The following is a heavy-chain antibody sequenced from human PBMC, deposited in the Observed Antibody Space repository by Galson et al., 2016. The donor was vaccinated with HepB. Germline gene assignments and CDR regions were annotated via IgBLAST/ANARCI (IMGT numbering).Heavy chain of an antibody. J-gene: IGHJ4*02. V-gene: IGHV3-9*01. Sequence: SPRLSCAASGFIFKDYAMHWVRQAPWKGLEWVSSIRWNRGSIGYADSVKGRFTISRDNSKNTLYLQMSSLRADDSAVYYCAKDGCTSTSCYSYWGQGTLVTVSS. CDR1: GFIFKDYA. CDR3: AKDGCTSTSCYSY. CDR2: IRWNRGSI. D-gene: IGHD2-2*01.